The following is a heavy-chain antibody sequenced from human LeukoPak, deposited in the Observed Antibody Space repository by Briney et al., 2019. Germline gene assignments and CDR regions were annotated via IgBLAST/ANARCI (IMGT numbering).Heavy chain of an antibody. CDR2: VYDTGNT. V-gene: IGHV4-59*08. CDR1: GSSMSSYY. Sequence: SETLSLTCSVSGSSMSSYYWTWIRQPPGKGLEWIGYVYDTGNTNYDPSLKSRVTISVDTSKSQFSLILTSVTAADTAVYYCARNPPLNGDYVFDYWGQGALVTVSS. CDR3: ARNPPLNGDYVFDY. D-gene: IGHD4-17*01. J-gene: IGHJ4*02.